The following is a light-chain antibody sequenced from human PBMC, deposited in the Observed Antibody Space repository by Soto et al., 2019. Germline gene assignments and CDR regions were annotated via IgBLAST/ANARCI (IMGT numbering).Light chain of an antibody. CDR1: QSVSSSY. CDR2: GAS. Sequence: PGETATLSCRASQSVSSSYLAWYQQKPGQAPRLLIYGASSRATGIPDRFSGSGSGTDFTLTVSRLEPEDFAVYYCQQFGSSSWTFGQGTKVEIK. V-gene: IGKV3-20*01. J-gene: IGKJ1*01. CDR3: QQFGSSSWT.